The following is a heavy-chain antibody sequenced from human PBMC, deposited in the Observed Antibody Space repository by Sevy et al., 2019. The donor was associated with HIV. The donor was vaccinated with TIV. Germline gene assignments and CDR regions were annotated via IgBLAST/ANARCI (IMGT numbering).Heavy chain of an antibody. J-gene: IGHJ4*02. V-gene: IGHV3-23*01. D-gene: IGHD2-15*01. CDR2: ISGSGGST. CDR3: AKSIVVVVAATQSPFDY. Sequence: GGSLRLSCAASGFTFSSYAMSWVRQAPGKGLEWVSAISGSGGSTYYADSVKGRSTISRDNSKNTLYLQMNSLRAEDTAVYYCAKSIVVVVAATQSPFDYWGQGTLVTVSS. CDR1: GFTFSSYA.